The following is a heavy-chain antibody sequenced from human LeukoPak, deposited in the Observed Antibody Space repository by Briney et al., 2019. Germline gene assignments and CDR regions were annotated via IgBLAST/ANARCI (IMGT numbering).Heavy chain of an antibody. CDR3: ARTITMVRGVIIAGMDV. J-gene: IGHJ6*04. V-gene: IGHV4-30-4*01. CDR2: IYYSGST. D-gene: IGHD3-10*01. CDR1: GGSISSGDYY. Sequence: SQTLSLTCTVSGGSISSGDYYWSWIRQPPGKGLEWLGYIYYSGSTYYNPSLKSRVTISVDTSKNQFSLKLSSVTAADTAVYYCARTITMVRGVIIAGMDVWGKGTTVTVSS.